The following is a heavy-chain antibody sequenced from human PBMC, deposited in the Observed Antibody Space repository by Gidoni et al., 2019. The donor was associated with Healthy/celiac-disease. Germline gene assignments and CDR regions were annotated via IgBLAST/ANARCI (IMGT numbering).Heavy chain of an antibody. V-gene: IGHV3-23*01. CDR3: AKEDGDYGDMSLGEVVSGNDY. Sequence: EVQLLESGGGLVQPGGSLRPSSAASGFTCSTHARSWFRQAPGKGLEGSSAISGSGGSTYYADSVKGRLTISRDNSKNTLYLQMNSLRAEDTAVYYCAKEDGDYGDMSLGEVVSGNDYWGQGTLVTVSS. CDR1: GFTCSTHA. D-gene: IGHD4-17*01. CDR2: ISGSGGST. J-gene: IGHJ4*02.